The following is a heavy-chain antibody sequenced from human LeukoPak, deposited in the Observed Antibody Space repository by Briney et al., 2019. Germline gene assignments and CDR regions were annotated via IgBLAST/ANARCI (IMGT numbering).Heavy chain of an antibody. Sequence: SETLSLTCTVSGGSISSSSYYWGWIRQPPGKGLEWIGSIYYSGSTYYNPSLKSRVTISVDTSKNQFSLKLSSVTAADTAVYYCARDFGAAAAPGDFYYWGQGTLVTVSS. D-gene: IGHD6-13*01. V-gene: IGHV4-39*02. CDR3: ARDFGAAAAPGDFYY. CDR2: IYYSGST. J-gene: IGHJ4*02. CDR1: GGSISSSSYY.